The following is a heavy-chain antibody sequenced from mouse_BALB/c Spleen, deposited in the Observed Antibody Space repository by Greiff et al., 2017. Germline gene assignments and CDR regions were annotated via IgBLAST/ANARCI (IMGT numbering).Heavy chain of an antibody. CDR1: GFTFTDYY. CDR3: ARVLRPHAMDY. CDR2: IRNKANGYTT. Sequence: EVQRVESGGGLVQPGGSLRLSCATSGFTFTDYYMSWVRQPPGKALEWLGFIRNKANGYTTEYSASVKGRFTISRDNSQSILYLQMNTLRAEDSATYYCARVLRPHAMDYWGQGTSVTVSS. J-gene: IGHJ4*01. V-gene: IGHV7-3*02. D-gene: IGHD1-1*01.